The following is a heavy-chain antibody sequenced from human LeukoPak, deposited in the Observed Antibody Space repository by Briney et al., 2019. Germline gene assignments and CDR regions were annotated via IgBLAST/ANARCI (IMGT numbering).Heavy chain of an antibody. V-gene: IGHV4-4*07. J-gene: IGHJ4*02. CDR3: ARTGYYYASSPYYYTDY. CDR1: GGSISSYY. CDR2: TYTSGCT. D-gene: IGHD3-22*01. Sequence: SETLSLTCTVSGGSISSYYWSWIRQPAGKGLEWIGRTYTSGCTNYNPSLKSRVTMSVDTSKNQFSLKLSSVTAADTAVYYCARTGYYYASSPYYYTDYWGQGTLVTVSS.